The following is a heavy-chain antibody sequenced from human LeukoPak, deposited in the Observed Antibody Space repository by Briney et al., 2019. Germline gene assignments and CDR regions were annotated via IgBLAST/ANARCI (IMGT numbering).Heavy chain of an antibody. CDR2: ISYDGSNK. V-gene: IGHV3-30-3*01. Sequence: GGSLRLSCAAPGFTFSSYAMHWVRQAPGKGLEWVAVISYDGSNKYYADSVKGRFTISRDNSKNTLYLQMNSLRAEDTAVYYCARDGGSGWYVVYYFDYWGQGTLVTVSS. CDR1: GFTFSSYA. J-gene: IGHJ4*02. D-gene: IGHD6-19*01. CDR3: ARDGGSGWYVVYYFDY.